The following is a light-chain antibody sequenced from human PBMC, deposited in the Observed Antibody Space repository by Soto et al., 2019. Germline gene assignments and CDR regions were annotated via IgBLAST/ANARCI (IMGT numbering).Light chain of an antibody. Sequence: DIQMTQSPSSLSASVGDRVTITCQASQDISNYLNWYQQKPGKAPKLLIYDASNLETGVPSRFSGSGSGTAFTFTISSLQPEDIATYYCQQYDNLAWTFAQGTKVEIK. CDR2: DAS. V-gene: IGKV1-33*01. CDR3: QQYDNLAWT. J-gene: IGKJ1*01. CDR1: QDISNY.